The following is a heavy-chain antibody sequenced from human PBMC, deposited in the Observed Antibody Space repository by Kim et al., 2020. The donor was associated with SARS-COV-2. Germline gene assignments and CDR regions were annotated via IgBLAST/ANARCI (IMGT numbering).Heavy chain of an antibody. D-gene: IGHD2-2*01. CDR1: GFTFSSYG. CDR3: ARGERGYIVVVPAAESFDP. J-gene: IGHJ5*02. CDR2: IWYDGSNK. Sequence: GGSLRLSCAASGFTFSSYGMHWVRQAPGKGLEWVAVIWYDGSNKYYADSVKGRFTISRDNSKNTLYLQMNSLRAEDTAVYYCARGERGYIVVVPAAESFDPWGQGTLVTVSS. V-gene: IGHV3-33*01.